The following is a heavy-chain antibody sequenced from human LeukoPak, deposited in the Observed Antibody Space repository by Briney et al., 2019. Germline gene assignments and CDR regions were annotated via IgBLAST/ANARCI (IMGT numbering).Heavy chain of an antibody. CDR1: GGSFSGYY. V-gene: IGHV4-34*01. CDR2: INHSGST. CDR3: ARHRYYGSGSYYRRIGFDY. Sequence: PSETLSLTYAVYGGSFSGYYWSWIRQPPGKGLEWIGEINHSGSTNYNPSLKSRVTISVDTSKNQFSLKLSSVTAADTAVYYCARHRYYGSGSYYRRIGFDYWGQGTLVTVSS. D-gene: IGHD3-10*01. J-gene: IGHJ4*02.